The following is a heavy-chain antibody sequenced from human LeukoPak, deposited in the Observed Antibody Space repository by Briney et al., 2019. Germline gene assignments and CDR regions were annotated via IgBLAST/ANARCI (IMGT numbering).Heavy chain of an antibody. V-gene: IGHV3-66*01. D-gene: IGHD4-23*01. CDR1: GFSVSNNY. Sequence: AGGSLRLSCAASGFSVSNNYMSWVRQAPGKGLEWVSVIYGADNTYYADSVRGRFTVSRDNSKNTVYLQMNSLRAEDTAVYYCARDGGNLRSKVGMDVWGQGTKVTVSS. J-gene: IGHJ6*02. CDR2: IYGADNT. CDR3: ARDGGNLRSKVGMDV.